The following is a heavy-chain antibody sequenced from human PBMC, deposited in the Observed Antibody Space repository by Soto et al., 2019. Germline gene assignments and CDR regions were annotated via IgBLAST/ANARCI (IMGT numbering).Heavy chain of an antibody. CDR2: IIPIFGTA. D-gene: IGHD6-19*01. J-gene: IGHJ4*02. Sequence: QVQLVQSGAEVKKPGSSVKVSCKASGGTFSSYAISWVRQAPGQGLEWMGGIIPIFGTANYAQKFQGRVTITADEYTSTAYMELSSLRSEDTAVYYCAEQNSSGWYMGYFDYWGQGPLVTVSS. V-gene: IGHV1-69*01. CDR1: GGTFSSYA. CDR3: AEQNSSGWYMGYFDY.